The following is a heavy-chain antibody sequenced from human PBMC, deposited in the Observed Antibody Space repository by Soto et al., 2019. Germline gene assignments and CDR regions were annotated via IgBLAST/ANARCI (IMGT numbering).Heavy chain of an antibody. Sequence: ESLKTSVKGSGYSFTRYWISWVRQIPGKGREWMGIIYPSDSDTRYSPSFQGQVTISADKSISTAYLQWSSLKASDTAMYYCASRLYDSSVYSPFDPWGQGTLVTVSS. CDR1: GYSFTRYW. CDR3: ASRLYDSSVYSPFDP. J-gene: IGHJ5*02. CDR2: IYPSDSDT. D-gene: IGHD3-22*01. V-gene: IGHV5-51*01.